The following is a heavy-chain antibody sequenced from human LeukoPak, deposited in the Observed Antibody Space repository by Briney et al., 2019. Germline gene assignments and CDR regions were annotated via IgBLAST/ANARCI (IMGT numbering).Heavy chain of an antibody. J-gene: IGHJ2*01. CDR1: GGSVNNDNYY. CDR3: ARAPLSYCSSTSCYRYFDL. CDR2: IYYSGRT. D-gene: IGHD2-2*02. V-gene: IGHV4-61*01. Sequence: SETLSLTCTGSGGSVNNDNYYWSWIRQPPGKGLEWIGYIYYSGRTNYNPSRKTRVAMSVDTSKNQFSLKLTSVTAADTAVYYCARAPLSYCSSTSCYRYFDLWGRGTLVTVSS.